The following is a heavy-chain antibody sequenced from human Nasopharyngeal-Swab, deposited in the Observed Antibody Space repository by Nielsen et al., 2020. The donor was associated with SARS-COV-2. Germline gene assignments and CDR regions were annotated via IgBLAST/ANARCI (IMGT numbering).Heavy chain of an antibody. CDR3: ARRGVLRYFDWLMRGDAFDI. V-gene: IGHV4-34*01. D-gene: IGHD3-9*01. Sequence: SETLSLTCAVSGGSFSGYFWTWIRQSPGKGLEYLGEINHSGSTNYNPSLKSRTTMSIDTSKNQFSLKLSSVTAADTAVYYCARRGVLRYFDWLMRGDAFDIWGQGTMVTVSS. J-gene: IGHJ3*02. CDR1: GGSFSGYF. CDR2: INHSGST.